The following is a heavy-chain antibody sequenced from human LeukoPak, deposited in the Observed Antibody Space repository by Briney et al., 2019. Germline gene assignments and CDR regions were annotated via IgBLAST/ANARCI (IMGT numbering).Heavy chain of an antibody. CDR2: IIPIFGTA. D-gene: IGHD1-26*01. Sequence: SVKVSCKASGGTFSSYAISWVRQAPGQGLEWMGGIIPIFGTANYAQKFQGGVTITTDESTSTAYMELSSLRSEDTAVYYCARDRGTGYSGSYLDFDYWGQGTLVTVSS. CDR1: GGTFSSYA. CDR3: ARDRGTGYSGSYLDFDY. J-gene: IGHJ4*02. V-gene: IGHV1-69*05.